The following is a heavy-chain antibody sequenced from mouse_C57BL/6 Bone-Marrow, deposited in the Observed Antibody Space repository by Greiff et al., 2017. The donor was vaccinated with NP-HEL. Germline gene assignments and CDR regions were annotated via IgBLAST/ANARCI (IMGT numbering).Heavy chain of an antibody. CDR1: GFTFSSYA. CDR2: ISDGGSYT. Sequence: DVMLVESGGGLVKPGGSLKLSCAASGFTFSSYAMSWVRQTPEKRLEWVATISDGGSYTYYPDNVKGRFTISRDNAKNNLYLQMSHLKSEDTAMYYCASYYGSFAYWGQGTLVTVSA. CDR3: ASYYGSFAY. J-gene: IGHJ3*01. D-gene: IGHD2-2*01. V-gene: IGHV5-4*03.